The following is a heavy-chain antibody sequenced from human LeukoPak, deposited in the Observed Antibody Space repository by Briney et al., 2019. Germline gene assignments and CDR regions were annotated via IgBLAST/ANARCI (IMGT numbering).Heavy chain of an antibody. Sequence: GGSLRLSCAVSGFTFSSYGMNWVRQTPGKGLEWVSGTSYSGGSTYYADSVKGRFTISRDNSRNTLDLQMNSLRAEDSALYYCAKRKDNRWHATFDYWGQGTLVTVSS. CDR2: TSYSGGST. CDR3: AKRKDNRWHATFDY. V-gene: IGHV3-23*01. J-gene: IGHJ4*02. CDR1: GFTFSSYG. D-gene: IGHD2-15*01.